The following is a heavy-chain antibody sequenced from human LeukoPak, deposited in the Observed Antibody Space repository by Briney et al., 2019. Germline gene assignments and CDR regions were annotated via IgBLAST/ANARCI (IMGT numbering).Heavy chain of an antibody. CDR3: ARELDDEYFQH. V-gene: IGHV4-38-2*02. CDR1: GYSISSGYY. D-gene: IGHD3-3*02. Sequence: SETLSLTCTVSGYSISSGYYWGWIRQPPGKGLEWIGSIYHSGSTYYNPSLKSRVTISVDTSKNQFSLKLSSVTAADTAVYYCARELDDEYFQHWGQGTLVTVSS. CDR2: IYHSGST. J-gene: IGHJ1*01.